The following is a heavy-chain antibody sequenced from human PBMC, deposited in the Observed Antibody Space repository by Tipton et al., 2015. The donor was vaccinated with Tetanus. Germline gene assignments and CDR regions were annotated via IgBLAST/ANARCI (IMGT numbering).Heavy chain of an antibody. Sequence: TLSLTCTVSGVSISSYNWTWIRKPPGRGLEWIGYIYYSGNTYYNPALKSRVTISVDTAKNQFSLKLSSVTAADTAVYYCARQCVVPAAENDYGDNAFDSWGQGTLVTVSS. CDR2: IYYSGNT. CDR3: ARQCVVPAAENDYGDNAFDS. D-gene: IGHD2-2*01. J-gene: IGHJ4*02. CDR1: GVSISSYN. V-gene: IGHV4-59*04.